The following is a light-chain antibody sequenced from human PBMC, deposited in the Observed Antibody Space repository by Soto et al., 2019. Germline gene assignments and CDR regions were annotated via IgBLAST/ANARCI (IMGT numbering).Light chain of an antibody. CDR1: SSDVGSYNR. V-gene: IGLV2-18*02. J-gene: IGLJ1*01. CDR2: EVS. CDR3: SSYTSTSTFV. Sequence: QYVLTKTPSVSGSAGQSVTISCTGTSSDVGSYNRVSWYQQPPGTAPKLMIYEVSNRPSGVPDRFSGSKSGNTTSLTISGLQAEDEADYYCSSYTSTSTFVFGTGTKVTVL.